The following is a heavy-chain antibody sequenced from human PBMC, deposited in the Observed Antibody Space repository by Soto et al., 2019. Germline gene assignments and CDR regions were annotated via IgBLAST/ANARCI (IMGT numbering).Heavy chain of an antibody. Sequence: GSLRLSCAASGFTFSSYSMNWIRQAQGKGLEWVSSISSSSSYIYYADSVKGRFTISRDNAKNSLYLQMNSLRAEDTAVYYCARDRYDYGDPDFDYWGQGTLVTVSS. CDR2: ISSSSSYI. V-gene: IGHV3-21*01. CDR3: ARDRYDYGDPDFDY. CDR1: GFTFSSYS. D-gene: IGHD4-17*01. J-gene: IGHJ4*02.